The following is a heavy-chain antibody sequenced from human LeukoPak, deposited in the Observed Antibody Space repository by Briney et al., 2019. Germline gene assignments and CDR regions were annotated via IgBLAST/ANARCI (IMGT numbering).Heavy chain of an antibody. CDR1: GGSFSGYY. CDR3: ARAGRYDFWSGYQAAYYYYGMDV. Sequence: PSETLSLTCAVYGGSFSGYYWSWIRQPPGKGLEWIGEINHSGSTNYNPSLKSRVTISVDTSKNQFSLKLSSVTAADTAVYYCARAGRYDFWSGYQAAYYYYGMDVWGQGTTVTVSS. CDR2: INHSGST. D-gene: IGHD3-3*01. J-gene: IGHJ6*02. V-gene: IGHV4-34*01.